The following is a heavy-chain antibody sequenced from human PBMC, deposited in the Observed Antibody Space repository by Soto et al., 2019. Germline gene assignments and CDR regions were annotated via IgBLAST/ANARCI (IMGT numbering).Heavy chain of an antibody. CDR2: ISSSSSYI. CDR1: GFTFISYS. CDR3: ARDGVQLERRPRLYYGMDV. J-gene: IGHJ6*02. Sequence: PGGSLRLSCAASGFTFISYSMNWVRQAPGKGLEWVSSISSSSSYIYYADSVKGRFTISRDNAKNSLYLQMNSLRAEDTAVYYCARDGVQLERRPRLYYGMDVWGQGTTVTVSS. V-gene: IGHV3-21*01. D-gene: IGHD1-1*01.